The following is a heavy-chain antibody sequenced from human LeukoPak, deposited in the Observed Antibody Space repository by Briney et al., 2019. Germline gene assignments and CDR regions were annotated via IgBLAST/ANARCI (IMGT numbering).Heavy chain of an antibody. D-gene: IGHD4-17*01. CDR1: GFIFSSYS. CDR3: ARNLGHYGDY. V-gene: IGHV3-48*02. CDR2: ISSSNNTI. Sequence: GGSLRLSCAASGFIFSSYSMNWVRHAPGKGLECVSYISSSNNTIYYADSVKRRFTISRHNSKNSLYLQMNRVRDAETAVYYCARNLGHYGDYWGQGTLVTVSS. J-gene: IGHJ4*02.